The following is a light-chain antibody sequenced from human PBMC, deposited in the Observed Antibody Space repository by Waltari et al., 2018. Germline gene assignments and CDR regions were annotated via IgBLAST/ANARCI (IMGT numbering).Light chain of an antibody. CDR1: RGHSSNV. CDR2: VNSDGSH. CDR3: QTGGHGTWV. V-gene: IGLV4-69*01. Sequence: QLVLTQSPSASASLGASVKLTCTLSRGHSSNVIAWLQQQPEKDPRYLMKVNSDGSHSKGDKIPDRFSGSSSGTEHYLTISSLQSEDEADYYCQTGGHGTWVFGGGTKLTVL. J-gene: IGLJ3*02.